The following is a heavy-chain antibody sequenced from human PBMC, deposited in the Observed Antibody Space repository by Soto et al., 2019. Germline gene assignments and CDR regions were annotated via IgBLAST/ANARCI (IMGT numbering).Heavy chain of an antibody. CDR1: GFTFSSYA. J-gene: IGHJ5*02. CDR3: ARDALRWEFFSWFDP. D-gene: IGHD3-10*01. V-gene: IGHV3-30-3*01. CDR2: ISYDGSNK. Sequence: PGGSLRLSCAASGFTFSSYAKHWVRQAPGKGLEWVAVISYDGSNKYYADSVKGRFTISRDNSKNTLYLQMNSLRAEDTAVYYCARDALRWEFFSWFDPWGQGTLVTVSS.